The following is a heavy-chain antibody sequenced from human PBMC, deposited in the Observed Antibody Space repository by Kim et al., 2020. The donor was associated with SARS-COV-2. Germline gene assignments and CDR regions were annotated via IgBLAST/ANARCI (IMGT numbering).Heavy chain of an antibody. CDR1: GGSISSSSYY. Sequence: SETLSLTCTVSGGSISSSSYYWGWIRQPPGKGLEWIGSIYYSGSTYYNPSLKSRVTISVDTSKNQFSLKLSSVTAADTAVYYCARLLVFPTYYYYYYGMDVWGQGTTVTVSS. CDR2: IYYSGST. J-gene: IGHJ6*02. V-gene: IGHV4-39*01. CDR3: ARLLVFPTYYYYYYGMDV. D-gene: IGHD2-21*02.